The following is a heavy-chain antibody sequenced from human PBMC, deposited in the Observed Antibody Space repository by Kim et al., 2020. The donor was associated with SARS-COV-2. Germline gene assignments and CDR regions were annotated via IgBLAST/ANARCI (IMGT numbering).Heavy chain of an antibody. CDR3: STVGPYFFSSACDDS. J-gene: IGHJ4*02. Sequence: SVKVSCKASVGTFSNYAFSWLRQAPGQGLEWLDGIMPFFGTPNYAPRFRGRVSIVADKSTSSTYLSLSSLTSEDTALYYCSTVGPYFFSSACDDSLGQG. CDR2: IMPFFGTP. D-gene: IGHD3-3*01. CDR1: VGTFSNYA. V-gene: IGHV1-69*06.